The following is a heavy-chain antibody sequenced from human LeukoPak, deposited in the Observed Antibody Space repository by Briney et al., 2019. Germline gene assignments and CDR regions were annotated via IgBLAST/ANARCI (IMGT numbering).Heavy chain of an antibody. D-gene: IGHD6-13*01. CDR2: ISGSGGST. J-gene: IGHJ3*02. V-gene: IGHV3-23*01. CDR3: ARDGVYSSIDDAFDI. CDR1: GFTFSTYA. Sequence: GGSLRLSCAASGFTFSTYAMSWVRQTPGKGLEWVSAISGSGGSTYYADSVKGRFTISRDNSKNTLYLQMNSLRAEDTAVYYCARDGVYSSIDDAFDIWGQGTMVTVSS.